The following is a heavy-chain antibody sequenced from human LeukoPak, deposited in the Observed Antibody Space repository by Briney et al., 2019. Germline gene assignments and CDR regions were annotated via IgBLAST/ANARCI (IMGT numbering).Heavy chain of an antibody. J-gene: IGHJ5*02. CDR2: INGRGDNT. CDR1: GVIISSYA. CDR3: AKDRVSPGFNWFDP. D-gene: IGHD2/OR15-2a*01. Sequence: GSLRLSCAASGVIISSYAMSWVRQAPGKGLEWVSAINGRGDNTYYADFVKGRFTISRDNSKSTVYLQMNSLRTEDTAVYYCAKDRVSPGFNWFDPWGQGTLVTVSS. V-gene: IGHV3-23*01.